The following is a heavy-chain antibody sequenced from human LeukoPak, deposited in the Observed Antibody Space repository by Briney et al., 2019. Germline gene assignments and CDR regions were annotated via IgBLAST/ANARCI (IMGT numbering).Heavy chain of an antibody. D-gene: IGHD6-13*01. V-gene: IGHV4-4*02. Sequence: SETLSLTCAVSGGSISSSNWWSWVRQPPGKGLEWIGEIYHSGSTNYNPSLKSRVTISVDTSKNQFSLRLSSVTAADTAVYYCARVTGYMTEDYFDYWGQGTLITVSS. CDR2: IYHSGST. J-gene: IGHJ4*02. CDR1: GGSISSSNW. CDR3: ARVTGYMTEDYFDY.